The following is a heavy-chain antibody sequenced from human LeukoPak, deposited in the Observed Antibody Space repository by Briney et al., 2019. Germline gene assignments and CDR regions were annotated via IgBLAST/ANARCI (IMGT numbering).Heavy chain of an antibody. CDR3: AKVNGGYDAFDI. J-gene: IGHJ3*02. D-gene: IGHD2-15*01. Sequence: GGSLRLSCAASGFTFSSYGINWVRQAAGKGLEWVAFIRYDGSNKYYADSVKGRFTISRDNSENTLYLQMNSLRAEDTAVYYCAKVNGGYDAFDIWGQGTMVTVSS. CDR2: IRYDGSNK. CDR1: GFTFSSYG. V-gene: IGHV3-30*02.